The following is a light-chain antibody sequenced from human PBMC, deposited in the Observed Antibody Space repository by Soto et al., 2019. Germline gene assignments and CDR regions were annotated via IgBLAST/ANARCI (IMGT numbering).Light chain of an antibody. CDR2: DAT. J-gene: IGKJ3*01. CDR3: QHYDNRPSIFT. CDR1: QDISSY. V-gene: IGKV1-33*01. Sequence: DIQMTQSPSSLSASEGDRVTITCQASQDISSYLNWYQQKPGKAPKLLIYDATNLETGVPSTFSGSGSGTDFTFAITSMQPEAIATYYYQHYDNRPSIFTFGPGTKVDIK.